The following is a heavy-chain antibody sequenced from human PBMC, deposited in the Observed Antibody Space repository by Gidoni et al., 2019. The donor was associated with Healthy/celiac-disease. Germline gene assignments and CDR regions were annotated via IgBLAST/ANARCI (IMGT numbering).Heavy chain of an antibody. CDR1: GGSISSYY. V-gene: IGHV4-4*07. D-gene: IGHD4-17*01. CDR3: AREDDYGDYFDY. J-gene: IGHJ4*02. CDR2: IYTSGGT. Sequence: QVQLQESGPGLVKPSETLSLTCTVSGGSISSYYWSWIRQPAGKGLEWIGRIYTSGGTTYNPSLTSRVTMSVDTSKNQFSLKLSSVTASDTAVYYCAREDDYGDYFDYWGQGTLVTVSS.